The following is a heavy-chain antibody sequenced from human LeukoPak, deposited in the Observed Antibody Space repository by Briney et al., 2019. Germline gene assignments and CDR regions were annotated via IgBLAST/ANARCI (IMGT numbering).Heavy chain of an antibody. V-gene: IGHV1-18*01. D-gene: IGHD2-2*02. J-gene: IGHJ4*02. CDR3: ARGYCSSTSCYTLDY. CDR1: GYTFTSYG. CDR2: ISAYNGNT. Sequence: GASVKVSCKASGYTFTSYGISWVRQAPGQGLEWMGWISAYNGNTNYAQKLQGRVTMTTDTSTSTAYMELRRLRSDDTAVYYCARGYCSSTSCYTLDYWGQGTLVSVSS.